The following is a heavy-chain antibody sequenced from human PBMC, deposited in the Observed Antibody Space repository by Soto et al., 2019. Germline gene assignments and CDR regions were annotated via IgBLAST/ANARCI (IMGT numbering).Heavy chain of an antibody. J-gene: IGHJ5*02. CDR2: IWYDGSNK. CDR1: GFTFSSYG. V-gene: IGHV3-33*01. CDR3: ARTTGLNWFDP. Sequence: QVQLVESGGGVVQPGRSLRLSCAASGFTFSSYGMHWVRQAPGKGLEWVAVIWYDGSNKHYADSVKGRFTISRDNSKNTLYLQMNSLRAEDMAVYYCARTTGLNWFDPWGQGTLVTVS. D-gene: IGHD1-1*01.